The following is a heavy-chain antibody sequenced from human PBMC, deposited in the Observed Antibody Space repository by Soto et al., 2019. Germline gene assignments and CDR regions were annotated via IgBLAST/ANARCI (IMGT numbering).Heavy chain of an antibody. CDR3: AKGHADSDS. CDR2: ISNSDDTT. Sequence: PGGSLRLSCATSGFAFSRHAMSWVRQTPGRGLEWLSSISNSDDTTYYAASVKGRFTISRDMSKSTLFLQMSSLRAEDTAVYYCAKGHADSDSWGQGTQVTVSS. D-gene: IGHD6-25*01. CDR1: GFAFSRHA. J-gene: IGHJ4*02. V-gene: IGHV3-23*01.